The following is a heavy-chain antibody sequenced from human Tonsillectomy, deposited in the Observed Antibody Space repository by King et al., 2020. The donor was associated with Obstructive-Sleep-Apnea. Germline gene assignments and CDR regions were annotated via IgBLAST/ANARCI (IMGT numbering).Heavy chain of an antibody. D-gene: IGHD3-10*01. CDR1: GYTFTRYG. CDR3: ARTEITGVRGAKPDGYSFDY. CDR2: ISSYNGDT. Sequence: VQLVESGAEVKRPGASVKVSCKASGYTFTRYGISWVRQAPGQGLEWMGWISSYNGDTNFAQKFQGRLTMTTDTSTSTAYMELRSLRSGDTAVYYCARTEITGVRGAKPDGYSFDYWGQGTLVTVSS. V-gene: IGHV1-18*01. J-gene: IGHJ4*02.